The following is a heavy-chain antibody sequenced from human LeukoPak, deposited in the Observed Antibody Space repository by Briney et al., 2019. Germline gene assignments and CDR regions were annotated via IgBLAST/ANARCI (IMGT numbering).Heavy chain of an antibody. J-gene: IGHJ4*02. CDR2: IYSSGST. CDR1: GGSISSSSYY. V-gene: IGHV4-39*07. CDR3: ARDGLGSRPLDY. Sequence: SETLSLTCTVSGGSISSSSYYWGWIRQPAGKGLEWIGRIYSSGSTNYNPSLKSRVTMSVDTSKNQFSLKLSSVTAADTAVYYCARDGLGSRPLDYWGQGTLVTVSS. D-gene: IGHD2-15*01.